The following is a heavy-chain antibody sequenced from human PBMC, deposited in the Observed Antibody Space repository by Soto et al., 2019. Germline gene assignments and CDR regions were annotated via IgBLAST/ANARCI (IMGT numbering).Heavy chain of an antibody. Sequence: QVHLVESGGGVVQPGRSLRLSCAASGFTFSSYGMHWVRQAPGKGLEWVAVIWYDGSNKFYADPVKGRFTISRDDSSNTLYLQMDSLRDEDTAVYYCARDTYRGSGGGFDYWGQGTLVTVSS. CDR1: GFTFSSYG. V-gene: IGHV3-33*01. D-gene: IGHD3-10*01. J-gene: IGHJ4*02. CDR3: ARDTYRGSGGGFDY. CDR2: IWYDGSNK.